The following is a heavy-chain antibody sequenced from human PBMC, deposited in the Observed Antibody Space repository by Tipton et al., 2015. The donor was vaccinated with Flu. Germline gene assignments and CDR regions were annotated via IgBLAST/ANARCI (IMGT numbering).Heavy chain of an antibody. V-gene: IGHV3-23*01. Sequence: SLRLSCAASGFTFMTYAMSWVRQTPGKGLEWVSSITGSGEITYYADSVKGRFTVSRDNSKDTLYLQMNSLRAEDTAVYFCAKDPYDSQGYYRFDNWGHGTRVTVSS. D-gene: IGHD3-22*01. CDR2: ITGSGEIT. CDR1: GFTFMTYA. CDR3: AKDPYDSQGYYRFDN. J-gene: IGHJ4*01.